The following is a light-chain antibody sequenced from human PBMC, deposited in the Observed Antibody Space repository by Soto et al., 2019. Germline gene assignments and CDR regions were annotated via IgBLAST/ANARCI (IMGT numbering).Light chain of an antibody. J-gene: IGLJ2*01. CDR3: GAWDDSLSAV. V-gene: IGLV1-51*01. CDR2: DNN. CDR1: NSNIGNNY. Sequence: QSALTQPPSVSAAAGQKVTISCSGSNSNIGNNYVSWYQQLPGTAPKLLIYDNNKRPSGVPDRFSGSKSGTSATLGITGLQTGDEADYYCGAWDDSLSAVFGGGT.